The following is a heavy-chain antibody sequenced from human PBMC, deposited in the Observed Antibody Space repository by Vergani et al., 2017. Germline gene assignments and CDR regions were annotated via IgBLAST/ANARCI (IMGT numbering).Heavy chain of an antibody. CDR1: GYTFTSYG. D-gene: IGHD2-8*01. Sequence: QVQLVQSGAEVKKPGASVKVSCKASGYTFTSYGISWVRQAPGQGLEWRGWMNPISGNTGYAQNLQGRLTITRDTSVNTAYMELSSLTSEDMAVYYCVRARRTCTYDHCPRYYYDLWGQGTLVTVSS. V-gene: IGHV1-8*03. CDR3: VRARRTCTYDHCPRYYYDL. J-gene: IGHJ4*02. CDR2: MNPISGNT.